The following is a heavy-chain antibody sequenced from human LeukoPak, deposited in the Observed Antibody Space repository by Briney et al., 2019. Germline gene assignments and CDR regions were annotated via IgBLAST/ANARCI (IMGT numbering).Heavy chain of an antibody. Sequence: SQTLSLTCTVSGDSISSGGYYWSWIRQHLGKGLEWIGYIHYSGSTNYNPSLKSRVTISVDTSKNQFSLKLNSMTAADTAVYYCARGYSSGADWFDPWGQGTLVTVPS. J-gene: IGHJ5*02. V-gene: IGHV4-31*03. CDR3: ARGYSSGADWFDP. CDR1: GDSISSGGYY. CDR2: IHYSGST. D-gene: IGHD6-19*01.